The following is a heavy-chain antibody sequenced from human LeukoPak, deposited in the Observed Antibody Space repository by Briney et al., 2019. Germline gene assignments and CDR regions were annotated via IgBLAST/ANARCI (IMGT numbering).Heavy chain of an antibody. J-gene: IGHJ4*02. CDR1: GGSISSYY. CDR3: ASLVAVTASRGYFEY. V-gene: IGHV4-59*08. Sequence: SETLSLTCSVSGGSISSYYWNWIRQPPGKGLEWIGYINYSGSTIYNSSLKSRVTISLDTSKNQFSLKLSSVTAADTAVYYCASLVAVTASRGYFEYWGQGTLVTVSS. D-gene: IGHD6-19*01. CDR2: INYSGST.